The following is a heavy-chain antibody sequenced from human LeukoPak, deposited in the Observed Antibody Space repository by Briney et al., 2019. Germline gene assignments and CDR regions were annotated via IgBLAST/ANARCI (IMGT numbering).Heavy chain of an antibody. D-gene: IGHD5-12*01. CDR3: ARVASGYAYDAFDI. Sequence: PGGSLRLSCAASGFTFSSYSMNWVRQAPGKGLEWVSYISSSSSTINYADSVKGRFTISRDNAKNSLYLQMNSLRAEDTAVYYCARVASGYAYDAFDIWGQGTMVTVSS. J-gene: IGHJ3*02. CDR2: ISSSSSTI. CDR1: GFTFSSYS. V-gene: IGHV3-48*04.